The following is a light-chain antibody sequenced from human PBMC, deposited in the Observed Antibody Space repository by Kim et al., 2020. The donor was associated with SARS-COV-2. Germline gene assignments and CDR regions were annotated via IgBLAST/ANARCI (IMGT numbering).Light chain of an antibody. CDR1: SGSIASNY. J-gene: IGLJ3*02. CDR2: EDD. CDR3: QSYDSSNVV. Sequence: GKTVTISCTRSSGSIASNYVQWSQQRPGSAPSTVIYEDDQRPSGVPDRFSGSIDSSSNSVSLTISGLKTEDEADYYCQSYDSSNVVFGGGTQLTVL. V-gene: IGLV6-57*03.